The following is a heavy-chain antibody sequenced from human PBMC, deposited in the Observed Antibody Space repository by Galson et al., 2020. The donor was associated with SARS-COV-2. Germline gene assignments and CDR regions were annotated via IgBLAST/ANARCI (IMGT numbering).Heavy chain of an antibody. Sequence: GGSLRLSRAASGFTFSSYAMHWVRQAPGKGLEWVAVISYDGSNKYYADSVKGRFTISRDNSKNTLYLQMNSLRAEDTAVDYCARDDVGADVDCWGQGTLVTVST. V-gene: IGHV3-30*04. CDR3: ARDDVGADVDC. CDR1: GFTFSSYA. J-gene: IGHJ4*02. CDR2: ISYDGSNK. D-gene: IGHD1-26*01.